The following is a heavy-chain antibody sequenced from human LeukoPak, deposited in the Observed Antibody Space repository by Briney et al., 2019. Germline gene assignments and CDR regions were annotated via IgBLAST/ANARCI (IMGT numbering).Heavy chain of an antibody. J-gene: IGHJ4*02. CDR1: GGSISSGGYS. CDR3: ARVRGYPVDY. Sequence: SETLSLTCAVSGGSISSGGYSWSWIRQPPGKGLEWIGYIYYSGSTYYNPSLKSRVTISVDTSKNQFSLKLSSVTAADTAVYYCARVRGYPVDYWGQGTLVTVSS. CDR2: IYYSGST. D-gene: IGHD5-12*01. V-gene: IGHV4-30-4*07.